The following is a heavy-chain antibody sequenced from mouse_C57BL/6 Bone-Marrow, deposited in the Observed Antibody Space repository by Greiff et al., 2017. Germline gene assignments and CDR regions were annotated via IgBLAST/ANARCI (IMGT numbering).Heavy chain of an antibody. CDR3: ARSGPNWYFDV. Sequence: QVQLQQPGAELVLPGASVKLSCKASGYTFTSYWMHWVKQRPGQGLEWIGEIDPSDSYTNYNQKFKGKSTLTVDKSSSTAYMQLSSLTSEDSAVYYCARSGPNWYFDVWGTGTTVNGSS. CDR2: IDPSDSYT. J-gene: IGHJ1*03. CDR1: GYTFTSYW. V-gene: IGHV1-69*01.